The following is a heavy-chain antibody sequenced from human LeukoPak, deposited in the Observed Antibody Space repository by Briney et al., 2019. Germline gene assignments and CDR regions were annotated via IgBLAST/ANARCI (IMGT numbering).Heavy chain of an antibody. V-gene: IGHV3-33*08. Sequence: GGSLRLSCAASGFTFSSYGMHWVRQAPGKGLEWVAVIWYGGSNKYYADSVKGRFAISRDNSKNTLYLQMNSLRAEDTAVYYCARDHRLSYFDYWGQGTLVTVSS. CDR2: IWYGGSNK. CDR1: GFTFSSYG. CDR3: ARDHRLSYFDY. J-gene: IGHJ4*02.